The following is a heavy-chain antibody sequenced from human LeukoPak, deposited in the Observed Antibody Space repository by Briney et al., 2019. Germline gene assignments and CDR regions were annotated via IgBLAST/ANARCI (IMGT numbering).Heavy chain of an antibody. J-gene: IGHJ3*01. D-gene: IGHD2-15*01. CDR2: IYYDGST. CDR3: ARRGDAWQILYSFDV. CDR1: GGSISSYY. Sequence: SETLSLTCTVSGGSISSYYWSWIRQPPGKGLEWLGTIYYDGSTFYSPSFKSRVTISINASKKQLSLNLASVTAADTAVYYCARRGDAWQILYSFDVWGQGTAVIVSS. V-gene: IGHV4-59*04.